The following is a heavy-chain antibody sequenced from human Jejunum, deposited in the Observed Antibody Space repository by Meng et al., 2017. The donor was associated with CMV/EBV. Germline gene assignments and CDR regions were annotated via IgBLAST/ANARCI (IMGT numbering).Heavy chain of an antibody. D-gene: IGHD3-10*01. Sequence: VSGGSISDYNWTWIRQPPGKGLEWIGYIYYRGSTNYNPSLKSRATISVDTSKNQFSLRLSSVTAADTAAYYCARWSGSGSDPFADYWGQGTLVTVSS. CDR1: GGSISDYN. V-gene: IGHV4-59*01. CDR3: ARWSGSGSDPFADY. CDR2: IYYRGST. J-gene: IGHJ4*02.